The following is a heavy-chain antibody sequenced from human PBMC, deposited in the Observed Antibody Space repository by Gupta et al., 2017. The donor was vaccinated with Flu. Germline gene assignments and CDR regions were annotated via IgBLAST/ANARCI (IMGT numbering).Heavy chain of an antibody. CDR3: ARKGVPAARTYYYYYGMDV. CDR1: GFTFSDYY. CDR2: ISSSGSTI. D-gene: IGHD2-2*01. V-gene: IGHV3-11*01. Sequence: QVQLVESGGGLVKPGGSLRLSCAASGFTFSDYYMRWIRQAPGKGLEWVSYISSSGSTIYYADSVKGRVTISRDNAKNSLYLQMNSLRAEDTAVYYCARKGVPAARTYYYYYGMDVWGQGTTVTVSS. J-gene: IGHJ6*01.